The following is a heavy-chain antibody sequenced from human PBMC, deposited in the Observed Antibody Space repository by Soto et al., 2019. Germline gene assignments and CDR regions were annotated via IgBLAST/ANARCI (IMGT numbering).Heavy chain of an antibody. CDR1: GFILSGYD. Sequence: VGSLRLSCVASGFILSGYDMHWVRQATGEGLEWVSAIGTAGDPYYSGSVKGRFTISRGNAENSVYLQMNSLRAGDTAVYYCARAGYDSSGYYFYAMDVWGPGTTVTVSS. J-gene: IGHJ6*02. D-gene: IGHD3-22*01. CDR2: IGTAGDP. CDR3: ARAGYDSSGYYFYAMDV. V-gene: IGHV3-13*05.